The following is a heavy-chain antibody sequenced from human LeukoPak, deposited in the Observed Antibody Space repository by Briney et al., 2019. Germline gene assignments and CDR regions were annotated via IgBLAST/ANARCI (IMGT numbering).Heavy chain of an antibody. V-gene: IGHV4-34*01. Sequence: SETLSLTCAVYGGPFSGYYWSWIRQPPGKGLEWIGEINHSGSTNYNPSLKSRVTISVDTSKSQFSLKLSSVTAADTAVYYCARAVDTVTTLGYYYYYMDVWGKGTTVTVSS. CDR3: ARAVDTVTTLGYYYYYMDV. CDR2: INHSGST. D-gene: IGHD4-17*01. J-gene: IGHJ6*03. CDR1: GGPFSGYY.